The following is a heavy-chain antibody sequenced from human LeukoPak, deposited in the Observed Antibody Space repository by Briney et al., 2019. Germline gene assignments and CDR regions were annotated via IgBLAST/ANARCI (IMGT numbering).Heavy chain of an antibody. J-gene: IGHJ3*01. CDR1: GFTFTSYS. CDR3: ARVKEASAFDV. CDR2: ISSSSSTR. D-gene: IGHD5-12*01. Sequence: GGSLRLSCAASGFTFTSYSMNWVRQAPGKGLEWVSYISSSSSTRFYADSVKGRFTISRDNAKNSLYLQMNSLRAEDTAVYYCARVKEASAFDVWGQGTMVTVSS. V-gene: IGHV3-48*01.